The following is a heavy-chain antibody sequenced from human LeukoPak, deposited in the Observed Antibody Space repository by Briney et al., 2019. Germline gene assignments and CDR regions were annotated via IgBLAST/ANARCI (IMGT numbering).Heavy chain of an antibody. CDR3: ARVWYSFILRY. CDR2: ISTYNGNT. V-gene: IGHV1-18*01. CDR1: GYTFTNYH. J-gene: IGHJ4*02. Sequence: ASVKVSCKASGYTFTNYHISWVRQAPGQGLEWMGWISTYNGNTNSAQKLQGRVTMTTDTSTSTAYMELRSLRSDDTAVYYCARVWYSFILRYWGQGTLVTVSS. D-gene: IGHD3-9*01.